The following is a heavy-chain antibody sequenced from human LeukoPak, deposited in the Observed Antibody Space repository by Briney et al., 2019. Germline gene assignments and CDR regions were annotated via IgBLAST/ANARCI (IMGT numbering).Heavy chain of an antibody. CDR3: ARVIASGSGSAISGYGLDV. CDR1: GFTFSSYA. V-gene: IGHV3-30-3*01. D-gene: IGHD3-10*01. CDR2: ISYDGTKE. Sequence: GGSLRLSCAASGFTFSSYAMSWVRQAPGKGLEWVAVISYDGTKEYSADSVKGRFTISRDNSKNTLYLQMNSLRTEDTAIYYCARVIASGSGSAISGYGLDVWGQGTTVTVSS. J-gene: IGHJ6*02.